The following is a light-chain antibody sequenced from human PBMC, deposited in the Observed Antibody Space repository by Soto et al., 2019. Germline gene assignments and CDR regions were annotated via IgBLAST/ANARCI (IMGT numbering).Light chain of an antibody. CDR2: GAS. Sequence: DRQMTQSPSYLSASVGDRVTITCRASQSISTSLNWYQQKPGKAPKLLIYGASSLQSGVPSRFSGSGSGTDFTLTISSLQPEDFATYFCQQSYSIFRTFGQGTKVDIK. CDR1: QSISTS. J-gene: IGKJ1*01. CDR3: QQSYSIFRT. V-gene: IGKV1-39*01.